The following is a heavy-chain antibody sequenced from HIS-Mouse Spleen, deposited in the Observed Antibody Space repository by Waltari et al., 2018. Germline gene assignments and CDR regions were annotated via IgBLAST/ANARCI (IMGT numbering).Heavy chain of an antibody. CDR3: AKASSGWLDY. J-gene: IGHJ4*02. V-gene: IGHV3-30*18. CDR1: GFTFSSYG. Sequence: QVQLVESGGGVVQSGRSLRLSCAASGFTFSSYGMHWVRQAPGKGLEWVVVRSFDGSNKYFADSVKGRFTISRDNSKNTLYLQMNSLRAEDTAVYYCAKASSGWLDYWGQGTLVTVSS. D-gene: IGHD6-19*01. CDR2: RSFDGSNK.